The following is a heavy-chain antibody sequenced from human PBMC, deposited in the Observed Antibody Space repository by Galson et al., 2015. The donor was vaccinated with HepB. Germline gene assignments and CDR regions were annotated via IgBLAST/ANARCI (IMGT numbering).Heavy chain of an antibody. CDR2: ISAYNGNT. CDR3: ARASLPYQLLGTFDI. V-gene: IGHV1-18*01. CDR1: GYTFTSYG. D-gene: IGHD2-2*01. Sequence: SVKVSCKASGYTFTSYGISWVRQAPGQGLEWMGWISAYNGNTNYAQKFQDRVTITADESTTTAYMELSSLRSGDTAVYYCARASLPYQLLGTFDIWGQGTIVTVSS. J-gene: IGHJ3*02.